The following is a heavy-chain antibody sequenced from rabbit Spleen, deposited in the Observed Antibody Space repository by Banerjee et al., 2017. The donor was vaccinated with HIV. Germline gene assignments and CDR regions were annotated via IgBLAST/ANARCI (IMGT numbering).Heavy chain of an antibody. CDR3: ARAGEGGDGYLNL. D-gene: IGHD5-1*01. Sequence: QEQLKETGGGLVQPGGSLTLSCKASGIDLISNAMSWVRQAPGKGLEWIGDIYVGSGGGTKYASWAKGRFTISKTSSTTVTLQMTSLTVADTATYFCARAGEGGDGYLNLWGPGTLVTVS. J-gene: IGHJ4*01. CDR2: IYVGSGGGT. V-gene: IGHV1S45*01. CDR1: GIDLISNA.